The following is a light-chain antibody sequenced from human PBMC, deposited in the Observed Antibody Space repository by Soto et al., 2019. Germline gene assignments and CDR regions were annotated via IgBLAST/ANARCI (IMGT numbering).Light chain of an antibody. CDR1: QDIRTE. Sequence: QMTQSPSSLSASVGDRVTITCRASQDIRTELGWYQQKPGKAPKLLIYKASSLESGVPSRFSGSGSGTEFTLTISSLQPDDFATYYCQQYNSYSPKNPFGQGTKVDIK. J-gene: IGKJ1*01. CDR3: QQYNSYSPKNP. CDR2: KAS. V-gene: IGKV1-5*03.